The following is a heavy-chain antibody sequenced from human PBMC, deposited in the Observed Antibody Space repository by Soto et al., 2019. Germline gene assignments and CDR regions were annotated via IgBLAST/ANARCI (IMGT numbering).Heavy chain of an antibody. CDR1: GITYTTYA. J-gene: IGHJ5*02. CDR3: ARAISGYVT. Sequence: EASVKVSCKASGITYTTYAIHWVRQAPGQGLEWMGWINTGNGNTRYSQRFQGRVTLTTDTSARTAYMDLSSLTSEDTAVYYCARAISGYVTWGQGTLVTVSS. V-gene: IGHV1-3*04. CDR2: INTGNGNT. D-gene: IGHD5-12*01.